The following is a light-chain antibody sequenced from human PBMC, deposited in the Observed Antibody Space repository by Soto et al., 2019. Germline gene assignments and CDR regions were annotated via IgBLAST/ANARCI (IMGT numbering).Light chain of an antibody. V-gene: IGLV2-14*01. J-gene: IGLJ1*01. CDR1: SSDIGGYNY. Sequence: QSALTQPASVSGSPGQSITISCTGTSSDIGGYNYVSWYQQHPGKAPKLMIYEVSNRPSGVSNRFSGSKSGNTASLTISGLQAEGEADYYCTSYTSSSTNYVFGTGTKLTVL. CDR3: TSYTSSSTNYV. CDR2: EVS.